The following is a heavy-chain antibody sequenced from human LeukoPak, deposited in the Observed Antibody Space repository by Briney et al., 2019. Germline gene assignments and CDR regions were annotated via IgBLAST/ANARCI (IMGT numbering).Heavy chain of an antibody. CDR1: GFIFSNYW. Sequence: GGSLRLSCTASGFIFSNYWMTWVRQAPGKGLEWVAQINQDGSKEYYIDSVKARFSISRDNARNSLYLQMNSLRAEDTAVYYCARAPGYCSSTSCSWFDPWGQGTLVTVSS. CDR3: ARAPGYCSSTSCSWFDP. D-gene: IGHD2-2*01. J-gene: IGHJ5*02. CDR2: INQDGSKE. V-gene: IGHV3-7*01.